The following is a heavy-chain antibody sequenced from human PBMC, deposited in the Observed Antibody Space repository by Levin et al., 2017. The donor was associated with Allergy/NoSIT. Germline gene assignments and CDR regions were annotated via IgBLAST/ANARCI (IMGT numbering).Heavy chain of an antibody. CDR2: INASGGTT. J-gene: IGHJ4*02. Sequence: GESLKISCAASGFTFDNYAMNWVRQAPGKGLEWVSTINASGGTTYYADSVKGRFTISRDNFKNTVYLQMNSLRVEDTAVYYCAQGRNRFDFWGQGTLVTVSS. V-gene: IGHV3-23*01. CDR1: GFTFDNYA. CDR3: AQGRNRFDF.